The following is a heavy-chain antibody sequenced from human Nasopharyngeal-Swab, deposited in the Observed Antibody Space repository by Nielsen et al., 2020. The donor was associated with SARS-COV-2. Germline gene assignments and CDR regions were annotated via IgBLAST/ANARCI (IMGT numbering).Heavy chain of an antibody. J-gene: IGHJ4*02. CDR2: ISGSGGST. V-gene: IGHV3-23*01. Sequence: GESLKISCAASGFTFSSYAMSWVRQAPGKGLEWVSAISGSGGSTYYADSVKGRFTISRDNSKNTLYLQMNSLRAEDTAVYYCAKGYCSSTSCYNVFDYWGQGTLVTVS. CDR1: GFTFSSYA. CDR3: AKGYCSSTSCYNVFDY. D-gene: IGHD2-2*02.